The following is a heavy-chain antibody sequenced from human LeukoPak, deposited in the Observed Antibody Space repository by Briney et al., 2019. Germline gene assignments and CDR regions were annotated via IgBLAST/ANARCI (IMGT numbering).Heavy chain of an antibody. Sequence: PSETLSLTCTVSGYSISSGYYWGWIRPPAGEGLEWIGRIYTSGSTNYNPSPKSRVTISVDTSKNQFSLKLSSVTAADTAVYYCASEGRYCSSTSCSLFDYWGQGTLVTVSS. CDR1: GYSISSGYY. CDR2: IYTSGST. D-gene: IGHD2-2*01. J-gene: IGHJ4*02. CDR3: ASEGRYCSSTSCSLFDY. V-gene: IGHV4-61*02.